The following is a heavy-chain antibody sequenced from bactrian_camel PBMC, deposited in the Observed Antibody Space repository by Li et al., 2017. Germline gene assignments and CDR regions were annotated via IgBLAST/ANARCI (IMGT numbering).Heavy chain of an antibody. J-gene: IGHJ4*01. D-gene: IGHD1*01. V-gene: IGHV3S67*01. Sequence: VQLVESGGDLVQPGGSLKLSCATSGFAFSNTAMSWIRQAPGKERAGVASIGKRTYYDDSVRGRFTISQDSAKNTLYLQMNDLKPEDTGTYYCAAADRGPTRCAAWVAGGPREAIDFGQGTQVTVS. CDR1: GFAFSNTA. CDR2: SIGKRT.